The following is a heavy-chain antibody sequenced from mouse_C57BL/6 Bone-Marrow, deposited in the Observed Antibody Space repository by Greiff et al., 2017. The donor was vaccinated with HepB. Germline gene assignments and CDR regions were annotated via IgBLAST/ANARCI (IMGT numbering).Heavy chain of an antibody. D-gene: IGHD1-1*01. CDR3: AVDYYYGSSAWFAY. CDR2: INPNNGGT. Sequence: VQLQQSGPELVKPGASVKIPCKASGYTFTDYNMDWVKQSHGKSLEWIGDINPNNGGTIYNQKFKGKATLAVDKSSSTAYMELRSLTSEDTAVYYCAVDYYYGSSAWFAYWGQGTLVTVSA. V-gene: IGHV1-18*01. J-gene: IGHJ3*01. CDR1: GYTFTDYN.